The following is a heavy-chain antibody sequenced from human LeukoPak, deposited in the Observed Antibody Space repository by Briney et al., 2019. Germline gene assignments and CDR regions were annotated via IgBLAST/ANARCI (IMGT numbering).Heavy chain of an antibody. CDR1: GGSFSGYY. J-gene: IGHJ4*02. V-gene: IGHV4-34*01. Sequence: SETLSLTCAVYGGSFSGYYWSWIRQPPGKGLEWNGEINHSGSTNYNPSLKSRDTISVDTSKNQFSLKLSSVTAADTAVYYCARGPTYYYGSGSYGRDYWGQGTLVTVSS. CDR2: INHSGST. CDR3: ARGPTYYYGSGSYGRDY. D-gene: IGHD3-10*01.